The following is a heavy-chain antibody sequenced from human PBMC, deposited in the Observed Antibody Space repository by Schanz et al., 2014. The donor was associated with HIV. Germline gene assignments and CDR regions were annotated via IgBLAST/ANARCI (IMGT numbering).Heavy chain of an antibody. CDR2: VNHSGST. V-gene: IGHV4-34*02. CDR3: VREGEDSVAARWYNGMDV. CDR1: GGSLSGYY. J-gene: IGHJ6*02. Sequence: QVRLQQWGVGLLKPSETLSLTCAVYGGSLSGYYWSWIRQSPGKGLEWIGEVNHSGSTKYNPTLKSRVTISVDESKNQFSRRRSSVTAADAAVYYCVREGEDSVAARWYNGMDVWGQGTTVTVSS. D-gene: IGHD3-16*01.